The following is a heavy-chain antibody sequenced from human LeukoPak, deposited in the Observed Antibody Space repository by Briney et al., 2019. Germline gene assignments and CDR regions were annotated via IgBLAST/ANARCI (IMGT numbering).Heavy chain of an antibody. Sequence: SETLSLTCTVSGGSIIGYHWSWMRQPPGKGLEYIGRIHTSGSTNYNLSLKSRVTLSVDTSKNQFSLKLPSVTAADTAVYYCARDGGYTSHYYWGQGTLVTVSS. CDR3: ARDGGYTSHYY. D-gene: IGHD6-19*01. J-gene: IGHJ4*02. CDR1: GGSIIGYH. V-gene: IGHV4-4*07. CDR2: IHTSGST.